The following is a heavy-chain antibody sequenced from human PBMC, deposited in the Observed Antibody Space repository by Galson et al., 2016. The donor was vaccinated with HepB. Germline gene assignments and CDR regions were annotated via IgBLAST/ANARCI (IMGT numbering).Heavy chain of an antibody. Sequence: SLRLSCAASGFTFSNYGMHWVRQAPGKGLGWVAIVCFDGSHSYYADSVKGRFTISRDSSKETLYLQLTNLRAEDTAVYYCARDVVNHCMDDWGKGTTVTVSS. CDR1: GFTFSNYG. V-gene: IGHV3-33*01. J-gene: IGHJ6*04. CDR3: ARDVVNHCMDD. D-gene: IGHD2-21*01. CDR2: VCFDGSHS.